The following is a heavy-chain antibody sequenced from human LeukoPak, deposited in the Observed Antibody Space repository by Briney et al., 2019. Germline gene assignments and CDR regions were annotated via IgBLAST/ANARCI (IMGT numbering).Heavy chain of an antibody. Sequence: PSETLSLTCTVSSDSISTYYWSWLRQPAGRGLEWIGRTHTSGTTNYNPSLMGRVPMSADTSNNQFSLRLNSVTAADTAVYYSAREFLSSAGIMRGFDPCRQGTLGSVSS. CDR2: THTSGTT. J-gene: IGHJ5*02. V-gene: IGHV4-4*07. D-gene: IGHD6-13*01. CDR3: AREFLSSAGIMRGFDP. CDR1: SDSISTYY.